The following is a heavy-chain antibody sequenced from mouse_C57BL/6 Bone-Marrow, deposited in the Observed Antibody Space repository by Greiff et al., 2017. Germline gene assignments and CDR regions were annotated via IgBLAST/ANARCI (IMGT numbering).Heavy chain of an antibody. CDR1: GYTFTSYW. CDR2: INPSSGYT. CDR3: ARASMMVTTNYYAMKN. D-gene: IGHD2-3*01. J-gene: IGHJ4*01. Sequence: QVQLQQSGAELANPGASVKLSCKASGYTFTSYWVHWAKHRPGQGLKWIGYINPSSGYTKYNQKFKDKATLTADKSSSTAYMPLSSLTYEDSAVYYSARASMMVTTNYYAMKNRDKGAS. V-gene: IGHV1-7*01.